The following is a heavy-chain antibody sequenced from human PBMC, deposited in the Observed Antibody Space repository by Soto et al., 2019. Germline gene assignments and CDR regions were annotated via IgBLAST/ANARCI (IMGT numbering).Heavy chain of an antibody. Sequence: PSETLSLTCAVYGGSFSGYYWSWIRQPPGKGLEWIGEINHSGSTNYNPSLKSRVTISVDTSKNQFSLKLSSVTAADTAVYYCARRPTGTTRRYFEYWGQGTLV. V-gene: IGHV4-34*01. CDR3: ARRPTGTTRRYFEY. CDR1: GGSFSGYY. D-gene: IGHD1-7*01. J-gene: IGHJ4*02. CDR2: INHSGST.